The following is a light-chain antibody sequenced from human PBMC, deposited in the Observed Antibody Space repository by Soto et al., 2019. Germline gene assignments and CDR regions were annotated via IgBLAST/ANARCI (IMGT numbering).Light chain of an antibody. V-gene: IGLV2-14*03. CDR2: DVS. CDR1: SSDVGGYNY. CDR3: SSYTSSSTVV. Sequence: QSVLTQPASVSGSPGQSITISCTGTSSDVGGYNYVSWYQHNPDKAPKLMIYDVSNRPSGVSNRFSGSKSGNTASLTISGLQAEDEADYYCSSYTSSSTVVFGGGTKLTVL. J-gene: IGLJ2*01.